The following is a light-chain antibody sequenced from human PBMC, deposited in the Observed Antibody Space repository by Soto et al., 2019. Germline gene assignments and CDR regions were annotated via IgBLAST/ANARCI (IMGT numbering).Light chain of an antibody. CDR3: QQYENLPT. J-gene: IGKJ5*01. CDR1: QNINNY. V-gene: IGKV1-33*01. CDR2: DAS. Sequence: DVRMTHSPSSLSASFGDRVTLTCQASQNINNYLNWYQQKPGRAPKLLIYDASNLEAGVPSRFRGSGSGTDFTFTISRLQPEDIATYYCQQYENLPTFGQGTRLAI.